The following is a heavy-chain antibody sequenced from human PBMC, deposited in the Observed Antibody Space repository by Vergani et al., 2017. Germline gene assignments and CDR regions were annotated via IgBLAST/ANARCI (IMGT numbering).Heavy chain of an antibody. J-gene: IGHJ5*02. Sequence: QVQLQQWGAGLLKPSETLSLTCAVYGGSFSGYYWSWIRPPPGKGLEWIGEINHSGSTNYNPSLKSRVTISVDTSKNQFSLKLSSVTAADTAVYYWARIPLPRVYNWFDPWGQGTLVTVSS. CDR2: INHSGST. CDR3: ARIPLPRVYNWFDP. CDR1: GGSFSGYY. V-gene: IGHV4-34*01.